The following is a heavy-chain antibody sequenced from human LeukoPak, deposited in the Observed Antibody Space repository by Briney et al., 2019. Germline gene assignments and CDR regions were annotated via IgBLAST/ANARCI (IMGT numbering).Heavy chain of an antibody. CDR2: FDPEDGET. D-gene: IGHD3-22*01. J-gene: IGHJ4*02. V-gene: IGHV1-24*01. CDR1: GYTLTELS. CDR3: ATNPFYDSSGYRDY. Sequence: ASVKVSCKVSGYTLTELSMHWVRQAPGKGLEWMGGFDPEDGETIYAQKFQGRVTMTEDTSTDTAYMEPSSLRSEDTAVYYCATNPFYDSSGYRDYWGQGTLVTVSS.